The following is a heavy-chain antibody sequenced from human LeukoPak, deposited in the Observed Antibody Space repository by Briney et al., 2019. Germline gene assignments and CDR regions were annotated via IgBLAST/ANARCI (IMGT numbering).Heavy chain of an antibody. CDR1: GGSFSGYY. Sequence: SETLSLTCAVYGGSFSGYYWSWIRQPPGKGLEWIGEINHSGSTNYNPSLKSRVTISVDTSKNQFSLKLSSVTAADTAVYYCARASGSYHHPHFDYWGQGTLVTVSS. D-gene: IGHD1-26*01. V-gene: IGHV4-34*01. CDR2: INHSGST. CDR3: ARASGSYHHPHFDY. J-gene: IGHJ4*02.